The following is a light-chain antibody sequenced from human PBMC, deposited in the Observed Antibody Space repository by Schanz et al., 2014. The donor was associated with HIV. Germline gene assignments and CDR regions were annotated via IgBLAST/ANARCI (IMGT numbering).Light chain of an antibody. CDR1: SSDVGGYNY. V-gene: IGLV2-8*01. CDR3: AAWDDSLNGAV. CDR2: DVS. Sequence: QSALTQPPSASGSPGQSVTISCTGTSSDVGGYNYVSWYQQHPGKAPKLMIYDVSKRPSGVPDRFSGSRSGTSASLAISGLQSEDEADYYCAAWDDSLNGAVFGGGTQLTVL. J-gene: IGLJ7*01.